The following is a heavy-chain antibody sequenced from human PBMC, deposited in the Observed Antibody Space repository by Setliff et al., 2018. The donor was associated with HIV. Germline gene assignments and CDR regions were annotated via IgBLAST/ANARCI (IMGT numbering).Heavy chain of an antibody. V-gene: IGHV5-51*01. D-gene: IGHD1-7*01. CDR3: ARHLGKVTNYVPDY. Sequence: GESLKISCKGSGYSFTTKWIGWVRQMPGKGLEWMGIIYPGDSDTRYSPSFQGQVTFSADKSINTVFLHWSSLKASDSAMYYCARHLGKVTNYVPDYWGQGTLVTVSS. CDR2: IYPGDSDT. CDR1: GYSFTTKW. J-gene: IGHJ4*02.